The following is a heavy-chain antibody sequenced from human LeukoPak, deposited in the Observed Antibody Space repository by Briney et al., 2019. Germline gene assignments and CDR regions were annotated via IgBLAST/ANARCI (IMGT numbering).Heavy chain of an antibody. J-gene: IGHJ4*02. D-gene: IGHD2-2*03. CDR3: ARVDPNRYYFDY. CDR2: IYYSGST. CDR1: GGSFSGYY. Sequence: SETLSLTCAVYGGSFSGYYWSWIRQPPGKGLEWIGYIYYSGSTNYNPSLKSRVTISVDTSKNLFSLKLSSVTAADTAVYYCARVDPNRYYFDYWGQGTLVTVSS. V-gene: IGHV4-59*12.